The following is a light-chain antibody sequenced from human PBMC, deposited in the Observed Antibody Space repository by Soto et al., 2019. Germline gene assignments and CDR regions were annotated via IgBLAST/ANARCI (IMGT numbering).Light chain of an antibody. V-gene: IGKV3-11*01. Sequence: EIVLTQSPATLSLSPGERATLSCRASQSVSSYLAWYQQKPGQAPRLLIYESSNRATGIPARFSGSGSGTDFTLTISSLEPAELAVYYCQQRSNWPATFGQGTKVEIK. CDR2: ESS. CDR1: QSVSSY. J-gene: IGKJ1*01. CDR3: QQRSNWPAT.